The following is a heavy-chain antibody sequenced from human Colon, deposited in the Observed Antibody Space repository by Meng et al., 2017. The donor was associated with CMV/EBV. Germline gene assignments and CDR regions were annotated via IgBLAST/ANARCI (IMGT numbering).Heavy chain of an antibody. J-gene: IGHJ4*02. CDR2: MYFSGIA. V-gene: IGHV4-39*07. D-gene: IGHD1-26*01. CDR1: GDPISSGSHS. CDR3: ARDLTNKWFYY. Sequence: LPESGPGRGKPAETLSLTFTASGDPISSGSHSWAWFRQPPGKRLEWIGSMYFSGIADYNPSLKSRVTISLHATQKQFSLRLTSVTAADSAVYFCARDLTNKWFYYWGQGTLVTVSS.